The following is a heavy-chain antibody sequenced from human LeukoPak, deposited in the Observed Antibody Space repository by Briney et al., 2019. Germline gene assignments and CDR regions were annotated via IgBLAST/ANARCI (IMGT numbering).Heavy chain of an antibody. J-gene: IGHJ2*01. Sequence: SETLSLTCTVSGGSISSYYWSWIRQPAGKGLEWIGRIYTSGSTNYNPSLKSRVTMSVDTSKNQFSLRLGSVTAADTAVYYCARDGCSSTSCYGVRYFDLWGRGTLVTVSS. CDR3: ARDGCSSTSCYGVRYFDL. CDR2: IYTSGST. D-gene: IGHD2-2*01. V-gene: IGHV4-4*07. CDR1: GGSISSYY.